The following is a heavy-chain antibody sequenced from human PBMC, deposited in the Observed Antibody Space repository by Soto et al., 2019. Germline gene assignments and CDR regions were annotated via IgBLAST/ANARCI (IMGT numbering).Heavy chain of an antibody. D-gene: IGHD3-22*01. Sequence: SETLSLTCSVSGGSISSGYWTWIRQPPGKGLEWIGYIYYGGSINYNPSLKSRVIISVDTAKNQFSLRLSSVSAADTAVYYCTGVYYDVSGYSLDPWGQGTSITVSS. V-gene: IGHV4-59*01. J-gene: IGHJ5*02. CDR3: TGVYYDVSGYSLDP. CDR2: IYYGGSI. CDR1: GGSISSGY.